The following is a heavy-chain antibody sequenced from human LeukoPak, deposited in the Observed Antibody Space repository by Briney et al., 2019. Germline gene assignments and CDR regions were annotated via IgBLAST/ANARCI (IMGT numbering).Heavy chain of an antibody. V-gene: IGHV1-69*04. CDR2: IIPNLGTT. D-gene: IGHD3-22*01. J-gene: IGHJ4*02. Sequence: ASVKVSCKASGGTSNSHAISWVRQAPGQGLQWMGRIIPNLGTTNRAQNFQDRVTLTADKSTNTAYMELTSLTSDDTAVYYCATTNDGGGYQWGDFFDFWGQGTLVTVSS. CDR3: ATTNDGGGYQWGDFFDF. CDR1: GGTSNSHA.